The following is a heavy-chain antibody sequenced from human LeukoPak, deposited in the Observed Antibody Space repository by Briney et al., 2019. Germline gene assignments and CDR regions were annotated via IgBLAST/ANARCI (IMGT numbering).Heavy chain of an antibody. CDR2: IYYSGST. CDR3: ARTTEGGYTYNYFYYYYMDV. D-gene: IGHD5-18*01. CDR1: GGSISSYY. Sequence: SETLSLTCTVSGGSISSYYWSWIRQPPGKGLECIGYIYYSGSTNYSPSLKSPISISVDASKSQFSLKLSSVTAADTAVYYCARTTEGGYTYNYFYYYYMDVWGKGTTVTISS. V-gene: IGHV4-59*01. J-gene: IGHJ6*03.